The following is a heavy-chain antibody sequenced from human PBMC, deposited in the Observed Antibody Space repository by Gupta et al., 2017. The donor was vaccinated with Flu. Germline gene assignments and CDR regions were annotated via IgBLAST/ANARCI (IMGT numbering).Heavy chain of an antibody. Sequence: EVQLVESGGGLVKPGGSLRLSCAASGFTFSNAWMSWVRQAPGKGLEWVGRIKSKTDGGTTDYAAPVKGRFTISRDDSKNTLYLQMNSLKTEDTAVYYCTTDCIAARYYYYGMDVWGQGTTVTVSS. V-gene: IGHV3-15*01. J-gene: IGHJ6*02. CDR3: TTDCIAARYYYYGMDV. CDR2: IKSKTDGGTT. CDR1: GFTFSNAW. D-gene: IGHD6-6*01.